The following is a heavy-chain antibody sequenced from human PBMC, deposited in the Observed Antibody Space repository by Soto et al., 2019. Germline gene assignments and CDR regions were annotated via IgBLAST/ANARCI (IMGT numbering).Heavy chain of an antibody. V-gene: IGHV4-31*03. CDR2: IYYSGST. CDR1: GGSISSGGYY. Sequence: QVQLQESGPGLVKPSQTLSLTCTVSGGSISSGGYYWSWIRQHPGKGLEWIGYIYYSGSTYYNPSLKDRVTISVDSSKNQVSLKLTSVTAADSAVYYCARENDSSGYYYVDYWGQGTLVTVSP. J-gene: IGHJ4*02. D-gene: IGHD3-22*01. CDR3: ARENDSSGYYYVDY.